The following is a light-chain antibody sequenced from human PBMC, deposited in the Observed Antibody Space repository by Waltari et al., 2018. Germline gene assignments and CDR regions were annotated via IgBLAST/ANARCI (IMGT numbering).Light chain of an antibody. J-gene: IGLJ3*02. CDR2: YDD. CDR3: AAWNDILNHWV. Sequence: QSVLTQPPSVSGAPRQRVTISCPGSRSNIGNNAVNWYQQFPGKAPKLLIYYDDLLTSGVSDRFSGSKSGTSASLAISGLQSEDEADYYCAAWNDILNHWVFGGGTKLTVL. CDR1: RSNIGNNA. V-gene: IGLV1-36*01.